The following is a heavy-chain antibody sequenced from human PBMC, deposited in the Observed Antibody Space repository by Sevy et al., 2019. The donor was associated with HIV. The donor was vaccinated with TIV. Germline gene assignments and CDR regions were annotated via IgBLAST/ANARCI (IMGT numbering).Heavy chain of an antibody. CDR3: ARDRGYSYCYCSGGSCSPDYYYMDV. D-gene: IGHD2-15*01. Sequence: SETLSLTCTVSGGSISSGGYYWSWIRQHPGKGLEWIGYIYYSGSTYYNPSLKSRVTISVDTSKNQFSLKLNSVTAADTAVYYSARDRGYSYCYCSGGSCSPDYYYMDVWGKGTTVTVSS. CDR2: IYYSGST. V-gene: IGHV4-31*03. J-gene: IGHJ6*03. CDR1: GGSISSGGYY.